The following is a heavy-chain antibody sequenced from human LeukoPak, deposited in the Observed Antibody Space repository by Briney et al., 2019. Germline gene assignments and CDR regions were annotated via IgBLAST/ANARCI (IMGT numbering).Heavy chain of an antibody. J-gene: IGHJ4*02. CDR2: IKQDGSER. D-gene: IGHD2-2*01. CDR3: ARCGWRTSCFGDY. V-gene: IGHV3-7*03. CDR1: GFIFSEYW. Sequence: PGGSLRLSCAASGFIFSEYWMSWVRQVPGKGLEWVASIKQDGSERYYVDSVEGRFAISRDNAGKSLFLQMNSLRPEDTAEYYCARCGWRTSCFGDYWGQGSLVTVSS.